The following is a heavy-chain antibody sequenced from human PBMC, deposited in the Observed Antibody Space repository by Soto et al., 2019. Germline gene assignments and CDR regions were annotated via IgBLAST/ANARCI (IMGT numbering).Heavy chain of an antibody. CDR3: ARARGIAVADDY. CDR2: ISGYNGNT. J-gene: IGHJ4*02. D-gene: IGHD6-19*01. Sequence: QVQLVQSGAEVKNPGASVRVSCKTSDYTFTDYGVTWVRQAPGEGLEWMAWISGYNGNTNYAQKLQGRVTMTTDTSTSTAYMELRGRRYDDTAVYFCARARGIAVADDYCGQGTLVTVSS. V-gene: IGHV1-18*04. CDR1: DYTFTDYG.